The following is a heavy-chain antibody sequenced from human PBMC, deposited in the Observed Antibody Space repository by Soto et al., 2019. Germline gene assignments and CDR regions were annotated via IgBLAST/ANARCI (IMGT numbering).Heavy chain of an antibody. D-gene: IGHD1-26*01. Sequence: PGGSLRLSCAASGFTFSRYNMNWVRQAPGKGLEWVSYIGTSGSPIYYADSVKGRFTISRDNAKNSLYLQMDSLRAEDTAVYYWARDSGSYYSDVWGKGTRSPSPQ. V-gene: IGHV3-48*01. J-gene: IGHJ6*04. CDR1: GFTFSRYN. CDR2: IGTSGSPI. CDR3: ARDSGSYYSDV.